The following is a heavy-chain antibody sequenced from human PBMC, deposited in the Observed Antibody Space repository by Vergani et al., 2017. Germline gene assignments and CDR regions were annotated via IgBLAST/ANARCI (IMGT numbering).Heavy chain of an antibody. CDR3: ARPSDNSGYHARGFLY. CDR1: GYSFTNYW. Sequence: EVQLVPSGAEVKKPGESLKISCKAAGYSFTNYWIAWVRQMPGKGLEWMGIIYPDDSDTLYSPSFQGQVTISADKSISTAYLQGSRLKASDTAIYYCARPSDNSGYHARGFLYWGQGTLVTVSS. V-gene: IGHV5-51*01. CDR2: IYPDDSDT. D-gene: IGHD3-22*01. J-gene: IGHJ4*02.